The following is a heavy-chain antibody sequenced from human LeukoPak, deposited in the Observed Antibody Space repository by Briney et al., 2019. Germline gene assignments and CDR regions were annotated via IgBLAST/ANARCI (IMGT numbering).Heavy chain of an antibody. V-gene: IGHV1-8*01. J-gene: IGHJ5*02. CDR3: ATAILGMIIRAFDP. CDR2: MNPNSGST. CDR1: GYTFTNFD. D-gene: IGHD3-3*01. Sequence: ASVKVSCKASGYTFTNFDINWVRQASGQGLEWVGWMNPNSGSTGYAQKFQGRVTMTRNTSIGTAYMELSSLRSDDTAGYYCATAILGMIIRAFDPWGQGTLVTVSS.